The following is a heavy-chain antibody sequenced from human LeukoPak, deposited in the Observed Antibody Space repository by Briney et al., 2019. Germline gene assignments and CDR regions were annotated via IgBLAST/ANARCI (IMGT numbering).Heavy chain of an antibody. CDR1: GFSFSSNY. Sequence: GGSLRLSCAASGFSFSSNYMNWVRQAPGKGLEWVAVIYSGGSTDYADSVKGGFTISRDNSKNTLYLQMNSLRAEDTAVYYCARGQGSRYCTNGVCYWFDPWGQGTLVTVSS. CDR3: ARGQGSRYCTNGVCYWFDP. J-gene: IGHJ5*02. V-gene: IGHV3-53*01. CDR2: IYSGGST. D-gene: IGHD2-8*01.